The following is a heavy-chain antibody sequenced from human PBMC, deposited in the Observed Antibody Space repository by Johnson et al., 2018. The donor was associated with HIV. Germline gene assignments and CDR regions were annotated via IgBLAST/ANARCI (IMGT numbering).Heavy chain of an antibody. V-gene: IGHV3-30*03. J-gene: IGHJ3*02. CDR2: ISYDGSNK. CDR1: GFTFSSYG. D-gene: IGHD2-21*02. CDR3: TRGGWKVVTSIFAFDI. Sequence: HVQLVESGGGLVQPGRSLRLSCAASGFTFSSYGIHWVRQAPGKGLEWVAFISYDGSNKFYADSVKGRFTISRDNSKNTLYLQMNSLRAEDTAVYYCTRGGWKVVTSIFAFDIWGQGTMVTVSS.